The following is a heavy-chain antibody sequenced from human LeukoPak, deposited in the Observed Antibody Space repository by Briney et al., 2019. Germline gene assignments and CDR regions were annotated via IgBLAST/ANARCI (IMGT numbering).Heavy chain of an antibody. CDR1: GLTVSSNY. J-gene: IGHJ4*02. Sequence: QPGGSLRLSCAASGLTVSSNYMSWVRQAPGEGLEWVSVIYSGGSTYYADSVKGRFTISRDNSKNTLYLQMNSLRAEDTAVYYCARERVENQRLVGGNYWGQGTLVTVSS. D-gene: IGHD6-6*01. CDR3: ARERVENQRLVGGNY. V-gene: IGHV3-66*01. CDR2: IYSGGST.